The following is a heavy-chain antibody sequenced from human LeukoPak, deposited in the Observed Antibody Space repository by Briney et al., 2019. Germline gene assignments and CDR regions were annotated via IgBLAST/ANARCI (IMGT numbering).Heavy chain of an antibody. V-gene: IGHV3-33*01. CDR3: ARYAYKCGDFWSGYCHDAFDI. CDR2: IWYDGSNK. D-gene: IGHD3-3*01. CDR1: GFTFSSYG. J-gene: IGHJ3*02. Sequence: PGGSLRLSCAASGFTFSSYGMHWVRQAPGKGLEWVAVIWYDGSNKYYADSVKGRFTISRDNSKNTLYLQMNSLRAEDTAVYYCARYAYKCGDFWSGYCHDAFDIWGQGTMVTVSS.